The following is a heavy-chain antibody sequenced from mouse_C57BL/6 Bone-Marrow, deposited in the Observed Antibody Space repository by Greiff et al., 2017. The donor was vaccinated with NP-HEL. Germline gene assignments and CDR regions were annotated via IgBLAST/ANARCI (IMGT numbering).Heavy chain of an antibody. Sequence: VQLKQSGAELVRPGASVKLSCTASGFNIKDDYMHWVKQRPEQGLEWIGWIDPENGDTEYASQFQGKATLTADTSSNTAYLQLSSLTSEDTAVYYCTTYYYGSSYSYWGQGTTLTVSS. CDR2: IDPENGDT. J-gene: IGHJ2*01. CDR3: TTYYYGSSYSY. CDR1: GFNIKDDY. V-gene: IGHV14-4*01. D-gene: IGHD1-1*01.